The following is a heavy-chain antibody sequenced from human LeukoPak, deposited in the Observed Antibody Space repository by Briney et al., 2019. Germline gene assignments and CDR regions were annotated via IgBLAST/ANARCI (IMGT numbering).Heavy chain of an antibody. CDR2: IYYSGST. V-gene: IGHV4-39*07. CDR3: ARKWEPFSFFDY. J-gene: IGHJ4*02. Sequence: SETLSLTCTVSGGSISSSSYYWGWIRQPPGKGLEWIGSIYYSGSTYYNPSLKSRVTISVDTSKNQFSLKLSSVTAADTAVYYCARKWEPFSFFDYWGQGTLVTVSS. D-gene: IGHD1-26*01. CDR1: GGSISSSSYY.